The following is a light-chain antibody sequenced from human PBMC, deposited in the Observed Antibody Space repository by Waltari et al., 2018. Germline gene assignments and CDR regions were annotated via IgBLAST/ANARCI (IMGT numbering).Light chain of an antibody. J-gene: IGLJ1*01. CDR2: DVT. CDR1: SSDVGDYNY. V-gene: IGLV2-11*01. CDR3: CSFAGTYYV. Sequence: QSALTQPRSVSGSPGQSVAISCTRTSSDVGDYNYVSWYQQDPGKAPKVMIYDVTKRPSGVPDRVSGSKSGNTASLTISGLQAEDEADYYCCSFAGTYYVFGTGTKVTVL.